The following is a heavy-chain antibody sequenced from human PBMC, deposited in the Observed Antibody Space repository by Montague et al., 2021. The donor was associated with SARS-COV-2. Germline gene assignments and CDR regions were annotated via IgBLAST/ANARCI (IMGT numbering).Heavy chain of an antibody. CDR1: GFIFSNYA. Sequence: SLRLSCAASGFIFSNYAMSWVRQAPGKGLEWVSVIYSDGSGTHYADSVKGRFTISRDKVKNMVYLQMNSLRVEDTAVYYCATSLIRFFDYWGQGTLVTVSS. D-gene: IGHD3-16*01. CDR3: ATSLIRFFDY. V-gene: IGHV3-23*03. CDR2: IYSDGSGT. J-gene: IGHJ4*02.